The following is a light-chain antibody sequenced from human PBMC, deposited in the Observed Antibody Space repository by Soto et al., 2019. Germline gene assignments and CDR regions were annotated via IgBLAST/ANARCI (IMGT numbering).Light chain of an antibody. V-gene: IGLV2-14*03. CDR1: SSDVGSYNS. CDR2: DVN. Sequence: QSALTQPASVSGSPGQSIAISCTGTSSDVGSYNSVSWYQQYPGKAPKLMIHDVNNLPSGISDRFSGSKSGNTASLTISGLQAEDEDDYYCSSFTSSTSYVFGTGTKLTVL. J-gene: IGLJ1*01. CDR3: SSFTSSTSYV.